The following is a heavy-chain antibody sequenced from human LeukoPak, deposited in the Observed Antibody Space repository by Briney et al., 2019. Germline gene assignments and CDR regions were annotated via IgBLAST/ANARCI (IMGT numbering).Heavy chain of an antibody. J-gene: IGHJ5*02. V-gene: IGHV4-38-2*01. CDR1: GFTFSTYG. Sequence: GTLRLSCAASGFTFSTYGMSWVRQAPGKGLEWISTIYYSGSTYYNPSLKSRVTISIDTSKNQFSLKLSSVTAADTAVYYCATSSGWTAWFDPWGQGTLVTVSS. D-gene: IGHD6-19*01. CDR3: ATSSGWTAWFDP. CDR2: IYYSGST.